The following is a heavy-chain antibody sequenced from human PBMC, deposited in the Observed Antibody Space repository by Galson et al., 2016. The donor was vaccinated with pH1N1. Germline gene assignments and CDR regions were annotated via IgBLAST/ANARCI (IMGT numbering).Heavy chain of an antibody. CDR3: ALARGHAAMDPFDF. D-gene: IGHD5-18*01. J-gene: IGHJ4*02. CDR1: GGTFTSYT. Sequence: SVKVSCKASGGTFTSYTITWVRQAPGQGLEWMGRMIPILGLSNYAQKFQGRVTITADKSRSTAYMELSSLKTEDTAVYFCALARGHAAMDPFDFWGQGTLVTVSS. CDR2: MIPILGLS. V-gene: IGHV1-69*02.